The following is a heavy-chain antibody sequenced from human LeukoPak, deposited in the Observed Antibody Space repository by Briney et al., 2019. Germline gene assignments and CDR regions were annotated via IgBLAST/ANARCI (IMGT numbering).Heavy chain of an antibody. CDR2: INPNSGGT. V-gene: IGHV1-2*02. CDR1: GYTFTRYY. CDR3: ARASGPTYDYVWGSYRYFFDY. J-gene: IGHJ4*02. D-gene: IGHD3-16*02. Sequence: ASVKVSCKASGYTFTRYYMHWVRQAPGQGLEWMGWINPNSGGTNYAQKFQGRVTMTRDTSISTAYMELSRLRSDDTAVYYCARASGPTYDYVWGSYRYFFDYWGQGTLVTVSS.